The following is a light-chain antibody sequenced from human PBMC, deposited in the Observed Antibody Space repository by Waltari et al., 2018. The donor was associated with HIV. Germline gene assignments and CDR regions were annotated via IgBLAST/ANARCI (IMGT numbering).Light chain of an antibody. Sequence: DIQMTQSPSSLSGSVGERVTITCQPSQDINNYLNWYQQKAWRAPKRLIYDATNLEIWVPSRFSGSESGTDFTLTISNLQPEDNSTYYCQHYDNFLGTFGPGTKLEIK. J-gene: IGKJ2*02. CDR1: QDINNY. CDR2: DAT. CDR3: QHYDNFLGT. V-gene: IGKV1-33*01.